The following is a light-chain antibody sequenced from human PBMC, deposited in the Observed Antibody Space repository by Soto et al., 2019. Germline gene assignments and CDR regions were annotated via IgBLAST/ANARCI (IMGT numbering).Light chain of an antibody. CDR3: QQYKNWLTWT. CDR1: QGIKDY. Sequence: EIVMTQSPATLSVSPGERATLSCRASQGIKDYLAWYQQKPGQAPRLLIYGASTRATGIPARFSGSGSGTEFTLTISRLKSEDFAVYYCQQYKNWLTWTFGQGTKVDI. CDR2: GAS. V-gene: IGKV3-15*01. J-gene: IGKJ1*01.